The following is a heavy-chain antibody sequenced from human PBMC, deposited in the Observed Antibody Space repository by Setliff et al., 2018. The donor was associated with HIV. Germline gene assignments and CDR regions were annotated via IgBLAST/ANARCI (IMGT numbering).Heavy chain of an antibody. CDR2: IKSKRDGGTT. D-gene: IGHD3-3*01. Sequence: GGSLRLSCAASGFTFSNAWMSWVRQAPGKGPEWIARIKSKRDGGTTDYAAPVKGRFTISRDDSKDTLYLQMNSLKTEDTAVYYCTTDPRAYFDFWSGSTYLDYWGQGTLVTVSS. CDR1: GFTFSNAW. J-gene: IGHJ4*02. V-gene: IGHV3-15*01. CDR3: TTDPRAYFDFWSGSTYLDY.